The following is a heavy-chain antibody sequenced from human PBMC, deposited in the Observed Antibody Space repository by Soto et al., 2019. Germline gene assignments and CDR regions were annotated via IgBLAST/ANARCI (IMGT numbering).Heavy chain of an antibody. CDR3: AKRGIVVFTSHPLLDY. CDR2: ISGRDGST. V-gene: IGHV3-23*01. CDR1: GVTFSSYA. J-gene: IGHJ4*02. D-gene: IGHD3-22*01. Sequence: GGSLRLACAASGVTFSSYAMSWVRQAPGKGLEWVSGISGRDGSTYYADSVKGRFTISRDDSKNTLYLQMNSLRAEDTALYYCAKRGIVVFTSHPLLDYRGQGTPVPVSS.